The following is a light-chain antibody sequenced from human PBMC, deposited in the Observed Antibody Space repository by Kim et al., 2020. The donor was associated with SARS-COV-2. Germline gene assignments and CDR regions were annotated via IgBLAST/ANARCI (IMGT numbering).Light chain of an antibody. CDR2: GKN. V-gene: IGLV3-19*01. CDR3: NSRDSSGNHVV. J-gene: IGLJ2*01. Sequence: SSELTQDPAVSVALGQTVRITCQGDSPRSYYASWYQQKPGQATVLVIYGKNNRPSGIPDRFSDSSSGNTASLTITGAQAEDEADYYCNSRDSSGNHVVFG. CDR1: SPRSYY.